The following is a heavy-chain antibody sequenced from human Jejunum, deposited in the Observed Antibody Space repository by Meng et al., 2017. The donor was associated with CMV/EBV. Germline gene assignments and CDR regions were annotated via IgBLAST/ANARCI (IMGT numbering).Heavy chain of an antibody. CDR2: YNGGAT. CDR3: AKGLNSGYLYNAFDI. J-gene: IGHJ3*02. V-gene: IGHV3-23*02. Sequence: GMTFRALDMGGVRQGTGKGMEWVYRVYNGGATKYEEKEKGRESISRDTTKDTLYLQLNDLRVEDTAVYYCAKGLNSGYLYNAFDILGQGTMVTVSS. CDR1: GMTFRALD. D-gene: IGHD3-22*01.